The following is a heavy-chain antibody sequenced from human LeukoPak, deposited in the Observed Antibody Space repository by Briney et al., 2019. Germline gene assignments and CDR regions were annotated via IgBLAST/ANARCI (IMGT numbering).Heavy chain of an antibody. CDR2: INPNSGGT. J-gene: IGHJ4*02. Sequence: ASVKVSCKASGYTFTSYGISWVRQAPGQGLEWMGWINPNSGGTNYAQKFQGRVTMTRDTSISTAYMELSRLRSDDTAVYYCARGLDRFDYWGQGTLVTVSS. V-gene: IGHV1-2*02. D-gene: IGHD3/OR15-3a*01. CDR3: ARGLDRFDY. CDR1: GYTFTSYG.